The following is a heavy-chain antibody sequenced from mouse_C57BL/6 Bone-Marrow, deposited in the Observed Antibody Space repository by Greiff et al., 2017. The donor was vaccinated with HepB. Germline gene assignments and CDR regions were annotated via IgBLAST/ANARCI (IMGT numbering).Heavy chain of an antibody. D-gene: IGHD2-2*01. J-gene: IGHJ3*01. CDR1: GYTFTSYW. Sequence: QVQLQQPGAELVKPGASVKLSCKASGYTFTSYWMHWVKQRPGQGLEWIGMIHPNSGSTNYNEKFKSKATLTVDKSSSTAYMQLSSLTSEDSAVYCCGREGVWLRRWFAYWGQGTLVTVSA. CDR2: IHPNSGST. V-gene: IGHV1-64*01. CDR3: GREGVWLRRWFAY.